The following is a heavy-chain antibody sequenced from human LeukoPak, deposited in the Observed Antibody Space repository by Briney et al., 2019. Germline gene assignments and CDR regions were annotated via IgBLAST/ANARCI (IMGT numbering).Heavy chain of an antibody. CDR3: ANRRITFGGVIVPLDY. J-gene: IGHJ4*02. CDR1: GFTFSSYA. CDR2: ISGSGGGT. Sequence: TGGSLRLSCAASGFTFSSYAMSWVRQAPGKGLEWVSAISGSGGGTYYADSVKGRFTISRDNSKNTLYLQMNSLRAEDTAVYYCANRRITFGGVIVPLDYWGQGTLVTVSS. D-gene: IGHD3-16*02. V-gene: IGHV3-23*01.